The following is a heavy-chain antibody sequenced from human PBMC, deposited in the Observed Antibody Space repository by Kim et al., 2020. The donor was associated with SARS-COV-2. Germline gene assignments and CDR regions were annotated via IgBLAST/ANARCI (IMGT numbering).Heavy chain of an antibody. J-gene: IGHJ3*02. CDR1: GGSVSSGSYY. CDR2: IYYSGST. D-gene: IGHD3-10*01. V-gene: IGHV4-61*01. CDR3: ARDEGFGELDAFDI. Sequence: SETLSLTCTVSGGSVSSGSYYWSWIRQPPGKGLEWIGYIYYSGSTNYNPSLKSRVTISVDTSKNQFSLKLSSVTAADTAVYYCARDEGFGELDAFDIWGQGTMVTVSS.